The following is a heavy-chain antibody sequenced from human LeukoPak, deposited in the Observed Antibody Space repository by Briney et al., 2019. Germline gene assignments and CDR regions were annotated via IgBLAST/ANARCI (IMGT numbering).Heavy chain of an antibody. D-gene: IGHD1-7*01. Sequence: GGSLRLSCAASGFTFSDYYMSWIRQAPGKGLEWVSTISGSGSPTFYADSVKGRFTISRDNSKNTLYLQMNSLRAEDTAVYYCAKDRSGRAGTTYYDAFDVWGQGTMVTVSS. V-gene: IGHV3-11*04. CDR2: ISGSGSPT. CDR1: GFTFSDYY. J-gene: IGHJ3*01. CDR3: AKDRSGRAGTTYYDAFDV.